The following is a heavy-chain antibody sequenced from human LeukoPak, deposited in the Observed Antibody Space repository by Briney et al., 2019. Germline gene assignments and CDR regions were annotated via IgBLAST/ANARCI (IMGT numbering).Heavy chain of an antibody. CDR1: GYTFTSYG. V-gene: IGHV1-2*02. CDR3: ARERTTVDFDY. D-gene: IGHD4-11*01. Sequence: ASVTVSCKASGYTFTSYGISWVRQAPGQGLEWMGWINPNSGGTNYAQKFQGRVTMTRDTSISTAYMELSRLRSDGTAVYYCARERTTVDFDYWGQGTLVTVSS. CDR2: INPNSGGT. J-gene: IGHJ4*02.